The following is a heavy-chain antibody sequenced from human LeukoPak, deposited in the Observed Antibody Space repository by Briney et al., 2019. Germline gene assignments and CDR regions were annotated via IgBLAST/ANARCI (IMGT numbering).Heavy chain of an antibody. J-gene: IGHJ5*02. Sequence: PGESLRLSCAASGFTFSSYAMSWVRQAPGKGLEWVSVITGSGGSTYYADSVKGRFTISRDNAKNSLYLQMNSLRAEDTAVYYCARERGAQNRFDPWGQGTLATVSS. D-gene: IGHD4/OR15-4a*01. CDR2: ITGSGGST. V-gene: IGHV3-23*01. CDR1: GFTFSSYA. CDR3: ARERGAQNRFDP.